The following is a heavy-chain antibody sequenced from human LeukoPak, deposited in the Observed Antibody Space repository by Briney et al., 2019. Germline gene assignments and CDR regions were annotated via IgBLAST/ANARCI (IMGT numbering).Heavy chain of an antibody. Sequence: GGSLRLSCAASGFTFSSYAMHWVRQAPGKGLEWVAVISYDGSNKYYADSVKGRFTISRDNSKNTLYLQMNSLRAEDTAVYYCARVGDGYKLCYFDYWGQGTLVTVSS. CDR3: ARVGDGYKLCYFDY. V-gene: IGHV3-30-3*01. J-gene: IGHJ4*02. D-gene: IGHD5-24*01. CDR2: ISYDGSNK. CDR1: GFTFSSYA.